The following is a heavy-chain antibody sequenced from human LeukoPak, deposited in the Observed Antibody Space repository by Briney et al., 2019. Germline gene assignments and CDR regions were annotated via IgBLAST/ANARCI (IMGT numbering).Heavy chain of an antibody. D-gene: IGHD3-10*01. CDR1: GYSICSGYY. V-gene: IGHV4-38-2*02. CDR2: IYHSGST. Sequence: SETLSLTCTVSGYSICSGYYWGWIRQPPGKGLEWIGSIYHSGSTYYNPSLKSRVTILIDTSNNQFSLKLSSVTAADTAVYYCARGYGGSGSYYYYGMDIRGQGTTVTVSS. CDR3: ARGYGGSGSYYYYGMDI. J-gene: IGHJ6*02.